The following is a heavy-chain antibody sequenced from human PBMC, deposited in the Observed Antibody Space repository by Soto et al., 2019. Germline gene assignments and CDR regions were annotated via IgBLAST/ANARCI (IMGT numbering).Heavy chain of an antibody. J-gene: IGHJ4*02. CDR2: ISGGGGNT. Sequence: PSETLSLTCTVSGGSISSSTYYWGWIRQAPGKGLEWVSTISGGGGNTYYADSVKGRFTISRDNSKSTLYLQMNSLRAEDTAVYYCAKGGYDSSGHSLYNFDSWGQGTLVTVSS. CDR3: AKGGYDSSGHSLYNFDS. CDR1: GGSISSSTYY. D-gene: IGHD3-22*01. V-gene: IGHV3-23*01.